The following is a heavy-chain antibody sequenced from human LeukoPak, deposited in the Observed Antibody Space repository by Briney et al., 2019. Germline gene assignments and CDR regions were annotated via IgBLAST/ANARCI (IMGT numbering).Heavy chain of an antibody. V-gene: IGHV3-53*01. CDR2: LYNAGST. J-gene: IGHJ4*02. D-gene: IGHD3-22*01. CDR3: ASLKGLFDYFDY. CDR1: GFIVSNNY. Sequence: GGSLRLSCVASGFIVSNNYMSWVRQAPGKGLEWVSVLYNAGSTYYAESVKGRFTISRDNSKNTLYLQMYSLRAEDTAVYYCASLKGLFDYFDYWGQGILVTISS.